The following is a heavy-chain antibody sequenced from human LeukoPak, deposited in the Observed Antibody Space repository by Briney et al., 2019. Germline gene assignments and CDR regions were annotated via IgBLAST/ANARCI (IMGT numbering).Heavy chain of an antibody. CDR2: IYGSGDRT. Sequence: GWSLRLSCAASGFTFTNYAMTWVRQAPGKGLEWVSTIYGSGDRTYYADSVKGRFTISRDNSKNTLYVQMNSLRAEDTAVYYCAKGHAPSGSYADYWGQGTLVTVSS. D-gene: IGHD1-26*01. CDR3: AKGHAPSGSYADY. V-gene: IGHV3-23*01. CDR1: GFTFTNYA. J-gene: IGHJ4*02.